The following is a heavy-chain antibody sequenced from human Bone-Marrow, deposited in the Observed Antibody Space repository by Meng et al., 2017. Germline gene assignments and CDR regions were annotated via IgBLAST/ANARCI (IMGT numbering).Heavy chain of an antibody. CDR2: IYWSGST. CDR3: ARCGVRGVTVDY. Sequence: SETLSLTCTVSGGSISSYYWSWIRQPPGKGLEWIRNIYWSGSTNYNPSLKSRVTISVNRSKNQFSLKLSSVTAADTAVYYCARCGVRGVTVDYWGQGILVTVSS. CDR1: GGSISSYY. J-gene: IGHJ4*02. D-gene: IGHD3-10*01. V-gene: IGHV4-59*01.